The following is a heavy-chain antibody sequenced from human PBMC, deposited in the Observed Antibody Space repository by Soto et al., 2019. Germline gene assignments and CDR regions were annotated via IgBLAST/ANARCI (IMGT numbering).Heavy chain of an antibody. CDR1: GFTFSSYA. J-gene: IGHJ2*01. V-gene: IGHV3-23*01. CDR2: ISGSGGST. CDR3: AKRMVGWYFDL. Sequence: EVQLLESGGGLVQPGGSLRLSCAASGFTFSSYAMNWVRQAPGKGLEWVSVISGSGGSTYYADAVKGRFTISRDNSKNTLYLQMNSLRAEDTAVYYCAKRMVGWYFDLWGRGTLVTVSS. D-gene: IGHD1-26*01.